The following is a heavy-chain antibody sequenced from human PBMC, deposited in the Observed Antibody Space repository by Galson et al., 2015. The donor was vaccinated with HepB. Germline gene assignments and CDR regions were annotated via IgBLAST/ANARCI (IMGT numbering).Heavy chain of an antibody. CDR3: ARDADSDYCDHAHFDY. CDR1: GFTFSDYY. Sequence: SLRLSCAASGFTFSDYYMSWIRQAPGKGLEWVPYISGTGTYTNYVDSVKGRFTISRDNAKNSLYLQMNSLRAEDTAVYFCARDADSDYCDHAHFDYGGQGILVTVSS. CDR2: ISGTGTYT. J-gene: IGHJ4*02. V-gene: IGHV3-11*05. D-gene: IGHD2/OR15-2a*01.